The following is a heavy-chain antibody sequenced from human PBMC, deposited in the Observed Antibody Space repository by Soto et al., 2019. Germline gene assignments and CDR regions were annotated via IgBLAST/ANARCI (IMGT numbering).Heavy chain of an antibody. CDR2: IKSKTDGGTT. D-gene: IGHD1-26*01. Sequence: SGFTFSNAWMSWVRQAPGKGLEWVGRIKSKTDGGTTDYAAPVKGRFTISRDDSKNTLYLQMNSLKTEDTAVYYCAAVGADDAFDIWGQGTMVTVSS. CDR1: GFTFSNAW. CDR3: AAVGADDAFDI. J-gene: IGHJ3*02. V-gene: IGHV3-15*01.